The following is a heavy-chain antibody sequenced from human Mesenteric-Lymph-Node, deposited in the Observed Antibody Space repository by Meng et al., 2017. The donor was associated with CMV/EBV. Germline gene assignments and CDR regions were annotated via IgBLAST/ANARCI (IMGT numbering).Heavy chain of an antibody. V-gene: IGHV3-48*04. D-gene: IGHD4-11*01. J-gene: IGHJ3*02. CDR1: GFTFSSYG. CDR2: ISSSGSTI. CDR3: ARASGDYSPLDAFDI. Sequence: GESLKISCAASGFTFSSYGMNWVRQAPGKGLEWVSYISSSGSTIYYADSVKGRFTISRDNAKNSLYLQMNSLRAEDTAVYYCARASGDYSPLDAFDIWGQGTMVTVSS.